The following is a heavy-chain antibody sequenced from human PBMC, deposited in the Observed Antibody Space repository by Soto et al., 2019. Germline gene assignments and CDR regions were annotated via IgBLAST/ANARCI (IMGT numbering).Heavy chain of an antibody. J-gene: IGHJ4*02. D-gene: IGHD1-26*01. Sequence: QVQLQESGPGLVKPSETLSLTCTVSGGSVSSGSYYWSWIRQPPGKGLEWIGYIYYSGSTNYNPSLKSRVTISVDTSKNQFSLKLSSVTAVDTAVYYCARAGLGDGSDYWGQGTLVTLSS. CDR3: ARAGLGDGSDY. CDR2: IYYSGST. CDR1: GGSVSSGSYY. V-gene: IGHV4-61*01.